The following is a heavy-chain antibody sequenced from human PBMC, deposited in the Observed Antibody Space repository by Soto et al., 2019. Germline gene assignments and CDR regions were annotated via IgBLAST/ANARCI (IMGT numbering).Heavy chain of an antibody. J-gene: IGHJ3*02. D-gene: IGHD3-10*01. CDR2: IYPEDSDT. V-gene: IGHV5-51*03. CDR3: ARRILLWSVRDAFDI. CDR1: GYTYPSYW. Sequence: EVQLVQSGAEVKKPGESLKISCKGFGYTYPSYWIGWVRQMPGKGLEWMGIIYPEDSDTRYNPSFQGQVTISADKSISTAYLQWSSLKASDTAMYYCARRILLWSVRDAFDIWGQGTMVTVSS.